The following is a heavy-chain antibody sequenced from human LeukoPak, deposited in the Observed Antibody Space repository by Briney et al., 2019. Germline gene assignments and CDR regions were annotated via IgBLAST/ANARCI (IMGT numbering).Heavy chain of an antibody. CDR2: IYHSGST. J-gene: IGHJ5*02. D-gene: IGHD3-10*01. V-gene: IGHV4-30-2*01. CDR3: ARGDYYGPFDP. Sequence: PSETLSLTCTVSGGSISSGGYYWSWIRQPPGKGLEWIGYIYHSGSTYYNPSLKSRVTISVDTSKNQFSLKLSSVTAADTAVYYCARGDYYGPFDPWGQGTLVTVSS. CDR1: GGSISSGGYY.